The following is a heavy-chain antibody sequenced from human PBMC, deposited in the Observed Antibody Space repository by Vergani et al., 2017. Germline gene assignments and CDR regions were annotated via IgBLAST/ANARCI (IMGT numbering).Heavy chain of an antibody. CDR1: EYSFGNYW. J-gene: IGHJ4*02. CDR2: IYPADSDT. CDR3: ARDSLTGLEWLLSHYQSPDY. Sequence: EVELVQSGPEMRKPGESLKISCKGSEYSFGNYWIGWVRQMPGKGLEWMGIIYPADSDTRYSPSFQGQVTISADKSISTAFLQWDSLKASDTALYYCARDSLTGLEWLLSHYQSPDYWGQGTLVTVSS. D-gene: IGHD3-3*01. V-gene: IGHV5-51*03.